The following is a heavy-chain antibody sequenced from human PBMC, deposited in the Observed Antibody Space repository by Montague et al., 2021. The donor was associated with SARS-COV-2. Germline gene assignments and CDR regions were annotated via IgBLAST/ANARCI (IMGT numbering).Heavy chain of an antibody. CDR1: GGSFSDYY. CDR3: ARRSRVVTAIWALRTSLSSWFDP. Sequence: SETLSLTCAIYGGSFSDYYWSWIRQPPGKGLEWIGEIYHSGSTNXNPSLKSRVTISVDTSKNQFSMKLSSVTAADTAVYYCARRSRVVTAIWALRTSLSSWFDPWGQGTLVTVSS. J-gene: IGHJ5*02. D-gene: IGHD2-21*02. V-gene: IGHV4-34*01. CDR2: IYHSGST.